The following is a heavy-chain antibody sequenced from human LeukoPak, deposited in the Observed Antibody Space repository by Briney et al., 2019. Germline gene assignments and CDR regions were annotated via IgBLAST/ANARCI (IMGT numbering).Heavy chain of an antibody. CDR2: IYYSGNT. J-gene: IGHJ3*02. D-gene: IGHD6-13*01. V-gene: IGHV4-59*08. CDR3: ARHYAAAGAFDI. Sequence: PETLSLTCTVSGDSISTYYWSWIRPPPGKGVEWIGYIYYSGNTNYNPSLKSRVTISVDTSKNQFSLKLSSVTAADTAVYYCARHYAAAGAFDIWGQGTMVTVSS. CDR1: GDSISTYY.